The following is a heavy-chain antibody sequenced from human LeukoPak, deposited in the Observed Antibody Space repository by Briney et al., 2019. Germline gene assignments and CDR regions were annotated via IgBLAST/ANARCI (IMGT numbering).Heavy chain of an antibody. J-gene: IGHJ4*02. D-gene: IGHD6-13*01. Sequence: GASVKVSCKASGYTFTSYGISWVRQAPGQGLEWMGWISPNSGGTNYAQKFQGRVTMTRDTSISTAYMELSRLRSDDTAVYYCARVAAPATGDFDYWGQGTLVTVSS. CDR1: GYTFTSYG. V-gene: IGHV1-2*02. CDR3: ARVAAPATGDFDY. CDR2: ISPNSGGT.